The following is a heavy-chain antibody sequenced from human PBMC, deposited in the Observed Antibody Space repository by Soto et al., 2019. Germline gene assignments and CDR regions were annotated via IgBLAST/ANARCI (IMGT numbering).Heavy chain of an antibody. CDR1: GFTFNNHA. CDR3: ARDRTDTAMIIIDA. V-gene: IGHV3-33*01. J-gene: IGHJ5*01. D-gene: IGHD5-18*01. Sequence: GGSLRLSCAASGFTFNNHAMYWVRQAPGKGLEWVAAIWYDGSNQYYAGSVRGRFTISRDKPKNTLYLQMSSLRVEDTGVYYCARDRTDTAMIIIDAWGHGTLVTVSS. CDR2: IWYDGSNQ.